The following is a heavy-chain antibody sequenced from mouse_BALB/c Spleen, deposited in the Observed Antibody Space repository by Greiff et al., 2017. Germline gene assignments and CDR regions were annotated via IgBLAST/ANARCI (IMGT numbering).Heavy chain of an antibody. J-gene: IGHJ3*01. CDR3: ARGSSYAY. CDR2: IRNKANGYTT. Sequence: EVHLVESGAGLVQPGGSLTLSCATSGFTFTDYYMSWVRQPPGKALEWLGFIRNKANGYTTEYSASVKGRFTISRDNSQSILYLRMNTLRAEDSATYYCARGSSYAYWGQGTLVTVSA. V-gene: IGHV7-3*02. D-gene: IGHD1-1*01. CDR1: GFTFTDYY.